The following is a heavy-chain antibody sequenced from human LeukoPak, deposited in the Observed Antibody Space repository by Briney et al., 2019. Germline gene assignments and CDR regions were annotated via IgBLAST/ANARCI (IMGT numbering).Heavy chain of an antibody. Sequence: GGSLRLSCAASGFTFSDYYMSWIRQAPGKGLEWVSYISSSGSTIYYADSVKGRFTISRDNAKNSLYLQMNSLRAEDTAVYYCARKGLRIHRASWFDPWGQGTLVTVSS. CDR3: ARKGLRIHRASWFDP. V-gene: IGHV3-11*01. J-gene: IGHJ5*02. CDR1: GFTFSDYY. CDR2: ISSSGSTI. D-gene: IGHD3-16*01.